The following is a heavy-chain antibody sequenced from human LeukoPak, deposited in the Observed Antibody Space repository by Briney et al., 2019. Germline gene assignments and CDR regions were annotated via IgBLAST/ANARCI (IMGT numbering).Heavy chain of an antibody. CDR1: AFTFSTYS. CDR3: ARDILGATKGGGDY. Sequence: GGSLILSCSASAFTFSTYSMNCVRQAPGKELEWVSYISSSSNTIYYADSVKGRFTISRDNAKNSLYLQMNSLRDEDTAVYFCARDILGATKGGGDYWGQGTLVTVSS. D-gene: IGHD1-26*01. V-gene: IGHV3-48*02. J-gene: IGHJ4*02. CDR2: ISSSSNTI.